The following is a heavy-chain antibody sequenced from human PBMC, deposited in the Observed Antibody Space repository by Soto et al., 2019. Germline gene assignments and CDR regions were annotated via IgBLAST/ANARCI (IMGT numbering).Heavy chain of an antibody. CDR1: GGSVSSGSYY. J-gene: IGHJ4*02. V-gene: IGHV4-61*01. Sequence: QVQLQESGPGLVKPSETLSLTCTVSGGSVSSGSYYWSWIRQPPGKGLEWIGYIYYSGSTNYNPYLKSRVTISVDTSKHQFSLKLSSVTAADTAVYYCARGVVLLLFGELPLFDYWGQGTLVTVSS. CDR2: IYYSGST. D-gene: IGHD3-10*01. CDR3: ARGVVLLLFGELPLFDY.